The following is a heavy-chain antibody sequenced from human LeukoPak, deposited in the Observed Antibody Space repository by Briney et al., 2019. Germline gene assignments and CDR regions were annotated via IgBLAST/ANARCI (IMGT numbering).Heavy chain of an antibody. D-gene: IGHD2-2*01. CDR2: INHSGST. J-gene: IGHJ6*03. CDR3: ARGFKYQLRQGRYYYYYMDV. Sequence: SETLSLTCAVYGGSLSGYYWSWIRQPPGKGLEWIGEINHSGSTNYNPSLKSRVTISVDTSKNQFSLKLSSVTAADTAVYYCARGFKYQLRQGRYYYYYMDVWGKGTTVTVSS. V-gene: IGHV4-34*01. CDR1: GGSLSGYY.